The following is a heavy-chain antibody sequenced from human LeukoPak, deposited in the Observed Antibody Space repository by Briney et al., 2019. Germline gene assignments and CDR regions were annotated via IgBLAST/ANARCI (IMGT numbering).Heavy chain of an antibody. Sequence: GGSLRLSCAASGFTFSSYEMNWVRQAPGKGLEWVSYISSSGSTIYYADSVKGRFTTSRDNAKNSLYLQMNSLRAEDTAVYYCARDFPQITGTDYYYYGMDVWGQGTTVTVSS. J-gene: IGHJ6*02. CDR3: ARDFPQITGTDYYYYGMDV. CDR1: GFTFSSYE. V-gene: IGHV3-48*03. D-gene: IGHD1-20*01. CDR2: ISSSGSTI.